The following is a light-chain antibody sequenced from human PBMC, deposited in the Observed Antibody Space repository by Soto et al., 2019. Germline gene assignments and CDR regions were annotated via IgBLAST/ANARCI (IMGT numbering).Light chain of an antibody. CDR2: GVS. CDR1: SSDVGSYNL. V-gene: IGLV2-23*02. J-gene: IGLJ3*02. Sequence: QSVLTQPASVSGSPGQSITISCTGTSSDVGSYNLVSWYQQHPGKAPKLMIYGVSKRPSGVSNRFSGSKSGNTASLTISGLQAEDEADYYCCSYAGSLRVFGGGTKLTVL. CDR3: CSYAGSLRV.